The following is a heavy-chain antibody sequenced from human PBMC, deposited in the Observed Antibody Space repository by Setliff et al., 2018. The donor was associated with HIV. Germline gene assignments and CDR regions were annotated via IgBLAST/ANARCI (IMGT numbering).Heavy chain of an antibody. V-gene: IGHV4-34*01. D-gene: IGHD3-9*01. CDR3: ARRLVTLSPFYDY. CDR1: GFPFTSFS. Sequence: GSLRLSCAASGFPFTSFSINWIRQSPGKGLEWIGEINHSGSTKYNPSLKSRVTISVDTSKNQFSLKLSSVTAADTAVYYCARRLVTLSPFYDYWGRGALVTVSS. J-gene: IGHJ4*02. CDR2: INHSGST.